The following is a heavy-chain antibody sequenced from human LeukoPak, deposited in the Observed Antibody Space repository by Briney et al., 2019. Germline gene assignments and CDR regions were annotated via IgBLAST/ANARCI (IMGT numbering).Heavy chain of an antibody. CDR3: ARDHLYYEISGPRFDN. D-gene: IGHD3-16*01. CDR2: ISSSGSTI. Sequence: GGSLRLSCAASGFTFSSYGMHWVRQAPGKGLEWVSYISSSGSTIYYADSVKGRFTISRDNAKNSLYLQMNSLRADDTAVYYCARDHLYYEISGPRFDNWGQGTRVTVSS. CDR1: GFTFSSYG. V-gene: IGHV3-48*04. J-gene: IGHJ4*02.